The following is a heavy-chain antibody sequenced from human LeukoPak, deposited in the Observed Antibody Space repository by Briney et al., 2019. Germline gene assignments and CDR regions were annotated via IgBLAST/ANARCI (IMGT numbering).Heavy chain of an antibody. J-gene: IGHJ4*02. D-gene: IGHD3-9*01. V-gene: IGHV4-30-2*01. CDR3: ARFYDILTGIDY. Sequence: SETLSLTCTVSGGSISGYSWSWIRQPPGKGLEWIGYIYHSGSTYYNPSLKSRVTISVDRSKNQFSLKLSSVTAADTAVYYCARFYDILTGIDYWGQGTLVTVSS. CDR1: GGSISGYS. CDR2: IYHSGST.